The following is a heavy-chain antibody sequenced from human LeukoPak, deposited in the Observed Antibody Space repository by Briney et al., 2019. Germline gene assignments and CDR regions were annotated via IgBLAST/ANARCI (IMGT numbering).Heavy chain of an antibody. Sequence: ASVKVSCKASGYTFTGYYTHWVRQAPGQGLEWMGWINPNSGGTNYAQKFQGRVTMTRDTSISTAYMELSRLRSDDTAVYYCARDLWNFYDDSGYNRDFDSWGQGTLVTVSS. CDR3: ARDLWNFYDDSGYNRDFDS. J-gene: IGHJ5*01. CDR1: GYTFTGYY. CDR2: INPNSGGT. V-gene: IGHV1-2*02. D-gene: IGHD3-22*01.